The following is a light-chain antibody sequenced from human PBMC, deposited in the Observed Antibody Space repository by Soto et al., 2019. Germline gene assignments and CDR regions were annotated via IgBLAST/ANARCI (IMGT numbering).Light chain of an antibody. CDR2: GAS. CDR3: HQYLDSPNT. V-gene: IGKV3-20*01. CDR1: QSITNNY. Sequence: EIVLTQSPDALSLSPGERATFSCRATQSITNNYVAWYQQKPGQAPRLLIYGASRRATGIPDRISGSRSGTDFARSITRLEPEDFAVYYCHQYLDSPNTFGQGTKLEIK. J-gene: IGKJ2*01.